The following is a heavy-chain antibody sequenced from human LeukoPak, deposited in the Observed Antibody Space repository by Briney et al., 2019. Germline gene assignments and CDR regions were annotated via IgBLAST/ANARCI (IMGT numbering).Heavy chain of an antibody. V-gene: IGHV5-51*01. D-gene: IGHD6-19*01. CDR3: ARPHKGSGWYPDAFDI. Sequence: GESLKISCKGSGYSFTSYWIGWVRQMPGQGLEWMGIIYPGDSDTRYSPSFQGQVTISADKSISTAYLQWSSLKASDTAMYYCARPHKGSGWYPDAFDIWGQGTMVTVSS. J-gene: IGHJ3*02. CDR2: IYPGDSDT. CDR1: GYSFTSYW.